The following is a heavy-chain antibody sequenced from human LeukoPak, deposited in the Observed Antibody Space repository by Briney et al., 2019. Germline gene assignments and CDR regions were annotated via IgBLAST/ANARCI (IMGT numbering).Heavy chain of an antibody. D-gene: IGHD5-18*01. CDR1: GYTFTSYD. CDR2: TNPNSGNT. J-gene: IGHJ5*02. CDR3: ARSSVDTAMVALVHWFDP. V-gene: IGHV1-8*01. Sequence: SVKVSCKASGYTFTSYDINWVRQATGQGLEWMGWTNPNSGNTGYAQKFQGRVTMTRNTSISTAYMELSSLRSEDTAVYYCARSSVDTAMVALVHWFDPWGQGTLVTVSS.